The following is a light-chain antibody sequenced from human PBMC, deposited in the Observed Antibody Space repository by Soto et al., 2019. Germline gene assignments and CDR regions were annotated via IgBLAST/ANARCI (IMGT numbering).Light chain of an antibody. CDR2: GAS. CDR3: QQYGNSFVG. CDR1: QSVSSTY. V-gene: IGKV3-20*01. Sequence: LVLTQSPGTLSLSPGERAPLSVRASQSVSSTYLAWYQHRPGQAPRLLIYGASSRATGIPDRFSGSGSGTDFTLIISRLEPEDFAVYYCQQYGNSFVGFGQGTKVDIK. J-gene: IGKJ1*01.